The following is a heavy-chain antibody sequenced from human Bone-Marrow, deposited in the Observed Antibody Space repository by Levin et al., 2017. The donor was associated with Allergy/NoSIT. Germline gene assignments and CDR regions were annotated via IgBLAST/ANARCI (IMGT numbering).Heavy chain of an antibody. CDR1: GFSLSAGGMC. V-gene: IGHV2-70*13. J-gene: IGHJ5*02. CDR2: IDWDDYK. Sequence: ESGPTLVKPTQTLTLTCTFSGFSLSAGGMCVSWIRQPPGKALEWLAFIDWDDYKFYNPSLKSRLTISKDTSENRVVLTMTNMDPVDTGTYYCARMLDFGDTWFDPWGQGTLVTVSS. D-gene: IGHD4-17*01. CDR3: ARMLDFGDTWFDP.